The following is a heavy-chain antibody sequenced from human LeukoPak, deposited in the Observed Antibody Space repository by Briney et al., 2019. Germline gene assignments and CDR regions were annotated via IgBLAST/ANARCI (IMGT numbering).Heavy chain of an antibody. CDR3: ASRDYDILTGPSY. J-gene: IGHJ4*02. D-gene: IGHD3-9*01. CDR1: GFTFDDYG. CDR2: IKQDGSEK. Sequence: GGSLRLSCAASGFTFDDYGMSWVRQAPGKGLEWVANIKQDGSEKYYVDSVKGRFTISRDNAKNSLYLQMNSLRAEDTAVYYCASRDYDILTGPSYWGQGTLVTVSS. V-gene: IGHV3-7*01.